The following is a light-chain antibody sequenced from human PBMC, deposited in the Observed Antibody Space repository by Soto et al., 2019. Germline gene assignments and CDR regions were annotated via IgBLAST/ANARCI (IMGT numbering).Light chain of an antibody. Sequence: EVVMTQSPATLSVSPGERVTLSCRASKSVNSNLDWYQQKPGQPPRLLISGVSTRATGIPARFSGSGSGTEFTLTISSLQSEDFAVYFCQQYSERWTFGQGNKVEIK. CDR2: GVS. J-gene: IGKJ1*01. V-gene: IGKV3-15*01. CDR1: KSVNSN. CDR3: QQYSERWT.